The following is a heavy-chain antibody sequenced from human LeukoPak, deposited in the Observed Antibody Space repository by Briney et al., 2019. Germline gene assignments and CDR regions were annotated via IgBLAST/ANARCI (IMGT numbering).Heavy chain of an antibody. CDR1: GGTFSSYA. Sequence: GASVKVSCKASGGTFSSYAISWVRQAPGQGLEWMGRIIPILGIANYAQKFQGRVTITADKSTSTAYMELSSLRSEDTAVYYCARGYCSSTSCYIGGDWFDPWGQGTLVTVSS. D-gene: IGHD2-2*02. V-gene: IGHV1-69*04. J-gene: IGHJ5*02. CDR2: IIPILGIA. CDR3: ARGYCSSTSCYIGGDWFDP.